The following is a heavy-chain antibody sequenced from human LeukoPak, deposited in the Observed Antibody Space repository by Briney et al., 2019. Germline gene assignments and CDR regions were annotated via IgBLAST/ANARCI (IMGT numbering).Heavy chain of an antibody. CDR1: GFTFDDHG. J-gene: IGHJ4*02. Sequence: GGSLRLSCAASGFTFDDHGMSWVRQAPGKGLEWVSGINWNGGSTGYADSVKGRFTISRDNAKNSLYLQMNSLRAEDTALYYCARDRGYCSGGSCSFDYWGQGTLVTVSS. D-gene: IGHD2-15*01. V-gene: IGHV3-20*04. CDR2: INWNGGST. CDR3: ARDRGYCSGGSCSFDY.